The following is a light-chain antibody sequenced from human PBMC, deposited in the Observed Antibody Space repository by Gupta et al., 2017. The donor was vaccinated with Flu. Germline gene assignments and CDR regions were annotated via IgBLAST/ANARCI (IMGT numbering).Light chain of an antibody. J-gene: IGLJ1*01. V-gene: IGLV1-44*01. CDR1: SSNIGSNT. CDR3: AAWDDSLNGYV. Sequence: QSVLTQPPSASGTPGQRVTISCSGSSSNIGSNTVNWYQQVPGTAPKLLIFSDNQRPSGVPDRFSGSKSGTSASLAISGLQSEDEADYYCAAWDDSLNGYVFGTGIKVTVL. CDR2: SDN.